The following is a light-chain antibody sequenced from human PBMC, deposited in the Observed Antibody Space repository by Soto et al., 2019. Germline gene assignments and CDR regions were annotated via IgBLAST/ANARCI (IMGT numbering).Light chain of an antibody. V-gene: IGKV3-15*01. Sequence: IVLTQSPGTLSLSPGERATLSCRASQSVSSSYLAWYQQKLGQAPRVLIYGASTRATGIPARFTGSGSGTEFILTITSLQSEDSAVYYCQEYNTWPWTFGQGTKVDIK. CDR3: QEYNTWPWT. J-gene: IGKJ1*01. CDR1: QSVSSSY. CDR2: GAS.